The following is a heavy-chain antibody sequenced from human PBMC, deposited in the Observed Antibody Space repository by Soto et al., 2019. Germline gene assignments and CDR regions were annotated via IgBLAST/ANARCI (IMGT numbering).Heavy chain of an antibody. Sequence: EVQLLESGGGSVQPGGSLRLSCAASGFTFSIYAMNWVHQTPGKGLEWVSGISGGGGSTFYADSVRGRFTVSRDDSRNTLYLQMNSLRAEDTAVYYCASGYCSPASCLRMDVWGQGTTVTVSS. V-gene: IGHV3-23*01. D-gene: IGHD2-2*03. CDR3: ASGYCSPASCLRMDV. J-gene: IGHJ6*02. CDR2: ISGGGGST. CDR1: GFTFSIYA.